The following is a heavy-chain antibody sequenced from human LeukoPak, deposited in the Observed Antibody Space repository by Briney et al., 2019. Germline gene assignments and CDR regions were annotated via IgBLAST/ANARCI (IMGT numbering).Heavy chain of an antibody. D-gene: IGHD4-17*01. V-gene: IGHV3-23*01. CDR3: TTVTTPPYYYYYYMDV. CDR1: GFTFSSYG. CDR2: ISGSGGST. Sequence: PGGSLRLSCAASGFTFSSYGMSWVRPAPGKGLEWVSAISGSGGSTYYADSVKGRFTISRDNSKNTLYLQMNSLRAEDTAVYYCTTVTTPPYYYYYYMDVWGKGTTVTISS. J-gene: IGHJ6*03.